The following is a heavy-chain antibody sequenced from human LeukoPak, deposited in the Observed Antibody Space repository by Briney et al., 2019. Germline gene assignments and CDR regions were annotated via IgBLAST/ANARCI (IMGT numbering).Heavy chain of an antibody. CDR2: IIPIFGTA. CDR3: ARAGVMCSGGSCYSWPLWFDP. CDR1: GRTFSSYA. V-gene: IGHV1-69*13. Sequence: SVKVSCKASGRTFSSYAISWVRQAPGQGLEWMGGIIPIFGTANYVQKFQVRVTITADESTSTAYMELSCLRSEDTAVYYCARAGVMCSGGSCYSWPLWFDPWGQGTLVTVSS. D-gene: IGHD2-15*01. J-gene: IGHJ5*02.